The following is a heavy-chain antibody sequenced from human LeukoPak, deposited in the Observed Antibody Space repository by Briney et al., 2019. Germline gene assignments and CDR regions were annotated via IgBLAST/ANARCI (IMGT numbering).Heavy chain of an antibody. Sequence: GGSLRLSCVASGFTFSNYAMSWVRQAPGKGLEWVSGISDSGGRTYNADSVKGRFTISRDNSKNTLYLQMNSLRVEDTAVYYCANGTLRGSSNWYHHGMDVWGQGTTVTVSS. V-gene: IGHV3-23*01. CDR2: ISDSGGRT. CDR1: GFTFSNYA. CDR3: ANGTLRGSSNWYHHGMDV. D-gene: IGHD6-13*01. J-gene: IGHJ6*02.